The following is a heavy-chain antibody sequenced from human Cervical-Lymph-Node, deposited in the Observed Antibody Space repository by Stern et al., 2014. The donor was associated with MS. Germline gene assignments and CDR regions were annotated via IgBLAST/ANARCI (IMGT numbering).Heavy chain of an antibody. Sequence: DQLVESGAEVKKPGSSVKGSCKASGGTFSSYAISRVRQAPGQGLARKGGIIPLFGTANYAQKFQGRVTITADESTSTAYMELSSLRSEDTAVYYCARGELKEGLVRGMDVWGQGTTVTVSS. CDR2: IIPLFGTA. CDR1: GGTFSSYA. J-gene: IGHJ6*02. V-gene: IGHV1-69*01. D-gene: IGHD1-26*01. CDR3: ARGELKEGLVRGMDV.